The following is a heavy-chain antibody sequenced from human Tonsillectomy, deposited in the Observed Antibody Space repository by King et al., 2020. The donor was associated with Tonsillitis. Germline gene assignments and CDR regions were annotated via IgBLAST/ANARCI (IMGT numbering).Heavy chain of an antibody. J-gene: IGHJ6*02. CDR2: IKQDGSEK. CDR1: GFTFSSYW. D-gene: IGHD6-19*01. V-gene: IGHV3-7*03. Sequence: VQLVESGGGLVQPGGSLRLSCVVSGFTFSSYWMSWVRLAPGKGLEWVANIKQDGSEKYYVDSVRGRFTISRDNAKNSLSLEMDNLRADDTAVYYCARGNEQGLVLRLYSYYGMDVWGQGTTVTVSS. CDR3: ARGNEQGLVLRLYSYYGMDV.